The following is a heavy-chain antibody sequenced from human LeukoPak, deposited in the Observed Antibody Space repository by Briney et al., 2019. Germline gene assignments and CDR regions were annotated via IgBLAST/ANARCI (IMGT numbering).Heavy chain of an antibody. D-gene: IGHD4-17*01. CDR1: GGSISSGSYY. J-gene: IGHJ4*02. V-gene: IGHV4-61*02. CDR3: ARVHGAAEFDY. CDR2: IYTSGST. Sequence: PSQTLSLTCTVSGGSISSGSYYWSWIRQPAGKGLEWIGRIYTSGSTNYNPSLKSRVTISVDTSKNQFSLKLSSVTAADTAVYYCARVHGAAEFDYWGQGTLVTVS.